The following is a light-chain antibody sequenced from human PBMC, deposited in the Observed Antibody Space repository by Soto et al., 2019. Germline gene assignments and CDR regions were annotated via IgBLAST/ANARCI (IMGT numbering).Light chain of an antibody. CDR2: LEGSGSY. V-gene: IGLV4-60*02. Sequence: QPVLTQSSSASASLGSSVKLTCTLSSGHSTYIIAWHQQQPGKAPRYLMKLEGSGSYNKGSGIPDRFSGSSSGADRYLTISNLQFEDEADYYCETWDTKVVVFGGGTQLTVL. CDR3: ETWDTKVVV. CDR1: SGHSTYI. J-gene: IGLJ2*01.